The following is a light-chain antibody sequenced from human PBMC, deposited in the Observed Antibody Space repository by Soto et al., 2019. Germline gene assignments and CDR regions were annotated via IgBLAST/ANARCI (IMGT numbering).Light chain of an antibody. V-gene: IGLV3-1*01. J-gene: IGLJ2*01. CDR3: QAWDTGTAV. CDR2: EDI. CDR1: KLGERS. Sequence: SYELIQPPSVSVSPGQTAPITCSGDKLGERSVWWYQQRPGQSPVLVIYEDINRPSGIPERFSGSNSGNTATLIISGTQAVDEADYYCQAWDTGTAVFGGGTKLTVL.